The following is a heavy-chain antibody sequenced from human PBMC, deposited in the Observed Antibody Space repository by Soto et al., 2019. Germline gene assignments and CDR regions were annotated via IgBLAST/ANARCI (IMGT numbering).Heavy chain of an antibody. CDR3: SRVDPGETSPFDH. CDR1: GYIFTSYY. V-gene: IGHV1-46*03. J-gene: IGHJ4*02. CDR2: INPFDGGR. Sequence: ASVKVSCKASGYIFTSYYIHWVRQAPGQGLEWMGWINPFDGGRMFAQSFQGRVTMTRDTSTSTVYMEVSSLRSEDTAVYYCSRVDPGETSPFDHWGQGTLVTSP. D-gene: IGHD3-10*01.